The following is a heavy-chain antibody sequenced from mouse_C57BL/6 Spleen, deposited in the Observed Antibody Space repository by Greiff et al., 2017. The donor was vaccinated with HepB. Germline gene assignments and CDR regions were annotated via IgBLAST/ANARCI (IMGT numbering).Heavy chain of an antibody. J-gene: IGHJ1*03. CDR2: ISDGGSYT. D-gene: IGHD1-1*01. Sequence: EVQLVESGGGLVKPGGSLKLSCAASGFTFSSYAMSWVRQTPEKRLEWVATISDGGSYTYYPDNVKGRITISRDNAKNNLYLQMSHLKSEDTAMYYCAREGDYDGSSYGYFDVWGTGTTVTVSS. V-gene: IGHV5-4*01. CDR1: GFTFSSYA. CDR3: AREGDYDGSSYGYFDV.